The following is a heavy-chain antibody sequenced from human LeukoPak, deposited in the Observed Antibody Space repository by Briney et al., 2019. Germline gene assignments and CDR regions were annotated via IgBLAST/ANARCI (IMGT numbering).Heavy chain of an antibody. CDR1: GFTFDDYG. CDR2: INWNGGST. J-gene: IGHJ4*02. CDR3: AGGPMGLLEYSSFLDY. V-gene: IGHV3-20*04. Sequence: GGSLRLSCAASGFTFDDYGMSWVRQAPGKGLEWVSGINWNGGSTGYADSVKGRFTISRDNAKNSLYLQMNSLRAEDTAVYYCAGGPMGLLEYSSFLDYWGQGTLVTVSS. D-gene: IGHD6-6*01.